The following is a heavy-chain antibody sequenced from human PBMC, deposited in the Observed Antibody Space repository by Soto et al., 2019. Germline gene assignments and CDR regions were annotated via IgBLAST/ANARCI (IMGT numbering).Heavy chain of an antibody. J-gene: IGHJ2*01. CDR1: GGSISSGGYY. CDR2: IYYSGST. V-gene: IGHV4-31*03. Sequence: SETLSLTCTVSGGSISSGGYYWSWIRQHPGKGLEWIGYIYYSGSTYYNPSLKSRVTISVDTSKNQFSLKLSSVTAADTAVYYCAGVGAPGGFDLWGRGTLVTVSS. CDR3: AGVGAPGGFDL. D-gene: IGHD1-26*01.